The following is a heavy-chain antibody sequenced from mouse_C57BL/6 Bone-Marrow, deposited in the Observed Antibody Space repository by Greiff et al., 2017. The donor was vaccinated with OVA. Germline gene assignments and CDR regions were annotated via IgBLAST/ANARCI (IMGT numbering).Heavy chain of an antibody. CDR2: IYPRSGNT. J-gene: IGHJ3*01. D-gene: IGHD2-3*01. CDR1: GYTFTSYG. V-gene: IGHV1-81*01. Sequence: QVQLQQSGAELARPGASVKLSCKASGYTFTSYGISWVKQRTGQGLEWIGEIYPRSGNTYYNEKFKGKATLTADKSSSTAYMELRSLTSEDSAVYFCARRRWFRAWFAYWGQGTLVTVSA. CDR3: ARRRWFRAWFAY.